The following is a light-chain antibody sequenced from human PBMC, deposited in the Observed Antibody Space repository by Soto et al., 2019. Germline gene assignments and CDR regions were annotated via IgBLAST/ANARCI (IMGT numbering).Light chain of an antibody. V-gene: IGKV3D-15*01. J-gene: IGKJ1*01. CDR1: QSVSGN. Sequence: EIVMTQSPATLSVSPGERATLSCRASQSVSGNLAWYQQKPGQAPRLLIYGASTRATGIPARFSGSGSGTEFTLTISSLQSEDFAFYCCQQYNNWPPTFGQGTKVEIK. CDR2: GAS. CDR3: QQYNNWPPT.